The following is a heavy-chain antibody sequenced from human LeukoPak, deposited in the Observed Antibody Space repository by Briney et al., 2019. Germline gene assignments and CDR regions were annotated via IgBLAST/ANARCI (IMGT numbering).Heavy chain of an antibody. D-gene: IGHD1-1*01. CDR1: GYTFTSYG. J-gene: IGHJ6*02. V-gene: IGHV1-18*01. CDR3: ARDVGNSKRSYYYYGMDV. Sequence: ASVKVSCKASGYTFTSYGISGVRQAPGQGLEWMGWISAYNGNTNYAQKLQGRVNMTTDTSKSTAYMELRSLRSDDTAVYYCARDVGNSKRSYYYYGMDVWGQGTTVTVSS. CDR2: ISAYNGNT.